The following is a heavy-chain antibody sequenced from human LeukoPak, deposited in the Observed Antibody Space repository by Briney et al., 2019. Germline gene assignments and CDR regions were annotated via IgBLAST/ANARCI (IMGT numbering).Heavy chain of an antibody. V-gene: IGHV3-30*02. D-gene: IGHD4-23*01. CDR2: IRYDGSNK. CDR3: AKDLVPLTTTVVTGFDY. Sequence: GGSLRLSCAASGFTFSSYGMHWVRQAPGKGLEWVAFIRYDGSNKYYADSVKGRFTISRDNSKNTLYLQMNSLRAEDTAVYYCAKDLVPLTTTVVTGFDYWGQGTLVTVSS. J-gene: IGHJ4*02. CDR1: GFTFSSYG.